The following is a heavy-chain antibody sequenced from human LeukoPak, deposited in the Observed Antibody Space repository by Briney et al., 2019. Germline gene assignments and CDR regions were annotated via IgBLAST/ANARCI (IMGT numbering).Heavy chain of an antibody. CDR1: GFSFSSYD. V-gene: IGHV3-23*01. Sequence: GGSLRLSCAGSGFSFSSYDMSWVRQAPGKGLEWVSGITGSGGSTYYADSVRGRFTISRDNSRNTMYLQMNSLRAEDAAVYYCAKAPVTSCRGAFCYPFDSWGQGTLVTVSS. CDR3: AKAPVTSCRGAFCYPFDS. D-gene: IGHD2-15*01. CDR2: ITGSGGST. J-gene: IGHJ4*02.